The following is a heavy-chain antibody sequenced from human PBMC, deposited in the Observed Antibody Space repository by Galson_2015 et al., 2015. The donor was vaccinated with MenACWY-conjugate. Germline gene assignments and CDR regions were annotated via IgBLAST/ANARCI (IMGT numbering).Heavy chain of an antibody. CDR2: IYHSGST. V-gene: IGHV4-30-2*01. Sequence: TLSLTCAVSGGSISSGGYSWSWIRPPPGKGLEWIGYIYHSGSTYYNPSLKSRVTISVDRSKNQFSLKLSSVTAADTAVYYCARGSGYDTIDAFDIWGQGTMVTVSS. J-gene: IGHJ3*02. D-gene: IGHD3-22*01. CDR1: GGSISSGGYS. CDR3: ARGSGYDTIDAFDI.